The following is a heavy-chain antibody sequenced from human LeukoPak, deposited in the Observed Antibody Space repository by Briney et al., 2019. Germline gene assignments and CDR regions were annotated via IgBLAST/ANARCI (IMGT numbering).Heavy chain of an antibody. J-gene: IGHJ4*02. D-gene: IGHD3-22*01. CDR1: GFTFSSYA. CDR3: AKAHLTYYYDSSGSLDY. CDR2: ISGSGGST. Sequence: GGSLRLSCAASGFTFSSYAMSWVRQAPGKGLEWVSAISGSGGSTYYADSVKGRFTISRDNSKNTLYLQMNSLRAEDTAVYYCAKAHLTYYYDSSGSLDYWGQGTLVTVSS. V-gene: IGHV3-23*01.